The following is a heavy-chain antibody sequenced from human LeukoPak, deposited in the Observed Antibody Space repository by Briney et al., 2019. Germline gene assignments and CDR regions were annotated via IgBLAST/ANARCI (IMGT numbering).Heavy chain of an antibody. Sequence: GGSLRLSCAASGFTVSSNYMSWVRQAPGKGLGCVSVIANDGRTYYANSVKGRFTISRDISRNMVYLQMNSLRADDTAVYYCARDDTSGGYYEFGYWGQGTLVTVSS. CDR1: GFTVSSNY. V-gene: IGHV3-53*01. D-gene: IGHD6-19*01. J-gene: IGHJ4*02. CDR2: IANDGRT. CDR3: ARDDTSGGYYEFGY.